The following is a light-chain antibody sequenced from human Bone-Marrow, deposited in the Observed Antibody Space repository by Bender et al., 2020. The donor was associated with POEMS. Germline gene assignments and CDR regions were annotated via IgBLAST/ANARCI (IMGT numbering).Light chain of an antibody. V-gene: IGLV2-11*01. CDR1: NRDVRAFNL. J-gene: IGLJ3*02. CDR2: EVN. CDR3: SSYTGSYTV. Sequence: QSALTQPRSVSGSPGQSVTISCTGANRDVRAFNLVSWYQHRPGNVPKLIVYEVNKRRAGVPDRFSGSESGDTASLTISGLRTEDEADCFCSSYTGSYTVFGGGTALTVL.